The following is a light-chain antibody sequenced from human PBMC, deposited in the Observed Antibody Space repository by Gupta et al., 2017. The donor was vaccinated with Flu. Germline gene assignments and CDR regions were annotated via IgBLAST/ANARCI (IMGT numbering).Light chain of an antibody. CDR1: QIVGANS. CDR2: GVS. Sequence: EIVLTTSPATLSLSPGERATLTCRASQIVGANSVAWYRQKPGHAPRLLIYGVSSRATDIPDRFSGSGSGTDFTLTISILEREDVAVYYCQQYDNSPLTFGGGTKVEI. J-gene: IGKJ4*01. V-gene: IGKV3-20*01. CDR3: QQYDNSPLT.